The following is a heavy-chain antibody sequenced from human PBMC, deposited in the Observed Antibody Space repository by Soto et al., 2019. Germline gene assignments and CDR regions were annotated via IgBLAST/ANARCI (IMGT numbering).Heavy chain of an antibody. CDR2: IWYDGSNK. J-gene: IGHJ4*02. Sequence: HPGGSLRLSCAASGFTFSSYGMHWVRHAPGKGLEWVAVIWYDGSNKYYADSVKGRFTISRDNSKNTLYLQMNSLRAEDTAVYYCARDGDYGGNGVFDYWGQGTLVTVSS. CDR1: GFTFSSYG. CDR3: ARDGDYGGNGVFDY. V-gene: IGHV3-33*08. D-gene: IGHD4-17*01.